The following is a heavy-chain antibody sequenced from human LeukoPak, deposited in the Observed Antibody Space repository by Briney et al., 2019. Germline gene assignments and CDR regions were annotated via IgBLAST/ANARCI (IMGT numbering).Heavy chain of an antibody. J-gene: IGHJ4*02. Sequence: EASVKVSCKASGYTFTSYYMHWVRQAPGQGLEWMGIINPNGGSTSFAQKFQGRVVMTRDTSTSTVYVELTSLRSEDTAVYFCAREGVLQGGYYRYYFDYWGQGTLVTVSS. D-gene: IGHD3-3*01. CDR3: AREGVLQGGYYRYYFDY. CDR1: GYTFTSYY. CDR2: INPNGGST. V-gene: IGHV1-46*01.